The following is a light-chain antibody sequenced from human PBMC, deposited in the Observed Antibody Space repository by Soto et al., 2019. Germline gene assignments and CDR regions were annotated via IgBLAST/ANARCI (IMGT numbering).Light chain of an antibody. J-gene: IGKJ1*01. CDR2: AAS. V-gene: IGKV3-20*01. CDR1: QHCRGDS. Sequence: EIVLTQSPGALSLSPGERATLSCRACQHCRGDSLAWYQQTPGQPPRLLIYAASSRATGIPDRFSGSGSGTDFTLSISRLEPEDFAVYYCQQYDTSPTTFGQGPKV. CDR3: QQYDTSPTT.